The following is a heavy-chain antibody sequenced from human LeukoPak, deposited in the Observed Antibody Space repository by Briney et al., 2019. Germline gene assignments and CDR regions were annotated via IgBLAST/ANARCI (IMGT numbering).Heavy chain of an antibody. J-gene: IGHJ3*02. D-gene: IGHD3-22*01. CDR1: GGTFSSYA. Sequence: SVKVSCKASGGTFSSYAISWVRQAPGQGLEWMGGIIPIFGTANYAQKFQGRVTITADESTSTAYMELSSLRSEDTAVYYCAGRGYYDSIWFLDHAFDIWGQATMVTVSS. CDR3: AGRGYYDSIWFLDHAFDI. V-gene: IGHV1-69*13. CDR2: IIPIFGTA.